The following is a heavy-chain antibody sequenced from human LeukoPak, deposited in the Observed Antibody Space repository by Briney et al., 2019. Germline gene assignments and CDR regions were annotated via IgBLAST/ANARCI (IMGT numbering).Heavy chain of an antibody. V-gene: IGHV3-74*01. D-gene: IGHD6-19*01. CDR1: GFTFSSYW. J-gene: IGHJ5*02. CDR3: AKGVVEQWLVHWFDP. CDR2: INSDGSST. Sequence: GGSLRLSCAASGFTFSSYWMHWVRQAPGKGLVWVSRINSDGSSTSYADSVKGRFTISRDNAKNTLYLQMNSLRAEDTAVYYCAKGVVEQWLVHWFDPWGQGILVTVSS.